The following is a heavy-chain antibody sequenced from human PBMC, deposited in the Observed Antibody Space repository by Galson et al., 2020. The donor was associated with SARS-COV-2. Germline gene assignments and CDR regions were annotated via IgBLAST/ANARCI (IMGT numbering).Heavy chain of an antibody. CDR2: IYYSGST. J-gene: IGHJ6*01. Sequence: SETLSLTCTVSGGFISSSSYYWGWIRQPPGKGLEWIGSIYYSGSTYYNPSLKSRVTISVDTSKNQFSLKLSSVTAADTAVYYCARHASLHQGPIGLPPGTLLQEHFWG. CDR3: ARHASLHQGPIGLPPGTLLQEHF. V-gene: IGHV4-39*01. CDR1: GGFISSSSYY.